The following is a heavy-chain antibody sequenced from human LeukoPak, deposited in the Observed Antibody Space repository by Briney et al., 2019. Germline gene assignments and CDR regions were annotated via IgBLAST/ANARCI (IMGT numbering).Heavy chain of an antibody. V-gene: IGHV3-7*03. CDR2: IKQDETGK. CDR1: GFTFSSYW. D-gene: IGHD1/OR15-1a*01. CDR3: AKNNRQNLFDP. J-gene: IGHJ5*02. Sequence: GGSLRLSCEASGFTFSSYWMTWVRQAPGKGLEWVANIKQDETGKYYVDSVKGRFTVSRDNGKNSLYLQMNSLRAEDTAVYYCAKNNRQNLFDPWGQGTLVTVSS.